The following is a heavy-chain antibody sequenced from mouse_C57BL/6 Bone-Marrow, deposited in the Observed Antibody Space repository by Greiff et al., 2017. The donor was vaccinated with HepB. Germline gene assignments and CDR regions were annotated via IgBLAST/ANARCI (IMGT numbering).Heavy chain of an antibody. CDR2: IHPNSGST. J-gene: IGHJ4*01. Sequence: QVQLKQPGAELVKPGASVKLSCKASGYTFTSYWMHWVKQRPGQGLEWIGMIHPNSGSTNYNEKFKSKATLTVDKSSSTAYMQLSSLTSEDSAVYYCARSTTVEGDHYWGQGTSVTVSS. V-gene: IGHV1-64*01. D-gene: IGHD1-1*01. CDR1: GYTFTSYW. CDR3: ARSTTVEGDHY.